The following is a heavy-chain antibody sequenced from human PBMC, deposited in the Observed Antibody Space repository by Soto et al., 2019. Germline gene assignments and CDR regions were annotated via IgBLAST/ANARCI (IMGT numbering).Heavy chain of an antibody. V-gene: IGHV3-30*18. D-gene: IGHD6-19*01. CDR2: ISYDGSNK. J-gene: IGHJ4*02. Sequence: GGSLRLSCAASGFSFSSYGMHWVRQAPGKGLDWVAIISYDGSNKYYADSVKGRFTISRDNSKNTLYLQMNSLRVEDTAVYYCAKDRGSGWPDPYYFDYWGQGTLVTVSS. CDR3: AKDRGSGWPDPYYFDY. CDR1: GFSFSSYG.